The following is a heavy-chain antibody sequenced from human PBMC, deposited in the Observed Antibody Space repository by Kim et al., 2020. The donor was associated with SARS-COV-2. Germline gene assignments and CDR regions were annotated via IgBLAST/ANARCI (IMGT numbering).Heavy chain of an antibody. CDR1: GFILNSYE. Sequence: GGSLRLSCAASGFILNSYEMIWVRQAPGKGLEWVSYINSGGTKYYADSVKGRFTISRDDAKNSLYLQMNSLRAEDTAVYYCVRDRRDSSSWPRLEYYYAMDVWGQGTTVTVSS. V-gene: IGHV3-48*03. J-gene: IGHJ6*02. D-gene: IGHD6-13*01. CDR2: INSGGTK. CDR3: VRDRRDSSSWPRLEYYYAMDV.